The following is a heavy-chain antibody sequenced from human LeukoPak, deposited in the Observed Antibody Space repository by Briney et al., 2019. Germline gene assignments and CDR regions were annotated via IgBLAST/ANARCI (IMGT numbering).Heavy chain of an antibody. CDR1: GGSISSYY. D-gene: IGHD5-18*01. J-gene: IGHJ5*02. V-gene: IGHV4-59*01. CDR3: ARAGYSYGLYWFDP. Sequence: ESSETLSLTCTVSGGSISSYYWSWIRQPPGKGLEWIGYIYYSGSTNYNPSLKSRVTISVDTSKSQFSLKLSSVTAADTAVYYCARAGYSYGLYWFDPWGQGTLVTVSS. CDR2: IYYSGST.